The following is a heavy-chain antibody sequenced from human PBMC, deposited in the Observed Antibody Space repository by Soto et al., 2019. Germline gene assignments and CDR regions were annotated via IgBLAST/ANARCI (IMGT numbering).Heavy chain of an antibody. D-gene: IGHD3-22*01. V-gene: IGHV1-69*13. J-gene: IGHJ4*02. CDR1: GGLFSSYA. CDR2: IIPVFGTT. Sequence: SVKVSCKDSGGLFSSYAISWVRQAPGQGLEWMGGIIPVFGTTNYAQKFQDRLTITADESSNTAYMDLSSLKSEDTAIYYCARGGSGYVWFNEFWGQGTMVTVS. CDR3: ARGGSGYVWFNEF.